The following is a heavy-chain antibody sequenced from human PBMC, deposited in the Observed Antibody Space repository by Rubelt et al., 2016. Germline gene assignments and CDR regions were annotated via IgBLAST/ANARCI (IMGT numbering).Heavy chain of an antibody. Sequence: EVQLVESGGGLVKPGGSLRLSCKASGLTFTGYSINWVRQAPGKGLEWVSSISNSGSFIYYAPSVEGRFTVSRDNAKHSLYLQMNSLRAEDTAVYFCARGMRMWGSYPSGSSFDYWGQGTLDTVSS. J-gene: IGHJ4*02. CDR3: ARGMRMWGSYPSGSSFDY. V-gene: IGHV3-21*01. CDR2: ISNSGSFI. D-gene: IGHD3-16*01. CDR1: GLTFTGYS.